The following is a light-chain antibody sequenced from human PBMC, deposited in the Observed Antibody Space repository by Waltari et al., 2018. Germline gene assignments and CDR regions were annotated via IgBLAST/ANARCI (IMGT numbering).Light chain of an antibody. CDR1: SSDVGGYNY. CDR2: DVS. CDR3: CSYAGRYTWV. Sequence: QSALTQPRSVSGSPGQSVTISCTGTSSDVGGYNYFSWFQQHPGKAPKLMIQDVSKRPSGVPDRFSGSKSGNTASLTISGLQADDETDYYCCSYAGRYTWVFGGGTKLTVL. V-gene: IGLV2-11*01. J-gene: IGLJ3*02.